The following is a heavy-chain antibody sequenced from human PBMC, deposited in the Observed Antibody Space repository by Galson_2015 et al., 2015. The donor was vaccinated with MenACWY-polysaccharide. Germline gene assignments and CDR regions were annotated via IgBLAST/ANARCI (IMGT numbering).Heavy chain of an antibody. CDR3: SRLQSKYMDV. V-gene: IGHV3-33*08. D-gene: IGHD4-11*01. J-gene: IGHJ6*04. CDR1: GFTFSNYG. Sequence: SLRLSCAASGFTFSNYGMHWVRQAPGKGLEWVTLIYYDGSKKEYADSVKGGFTISRYNSKNTLYLQMDSLRAEDTAVYYCSRLQSKYMDVWGKGTTVTVSS. CDR2: IYYDGSKK.